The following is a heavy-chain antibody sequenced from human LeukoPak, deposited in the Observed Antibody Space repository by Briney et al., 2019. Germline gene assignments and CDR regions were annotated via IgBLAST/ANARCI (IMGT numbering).Heavy chain of an antibody. J-gene: IGHJ4*02. CDR2: IKQDGSEK. V-gene: IGHV3-7*01. D-gene: IGHD4-17*01. CDR1: GFTFSDYY. CDR3: ARDRGYGDYAYYFDY. Sequence: GGSLRLSCAASGFTFSDYYMSWVRQAPGKGLEWVANIKQDGSEKYYVDSVKGRFTISRDNAKNSLYLQMNSLRAEDTAVYYCARDRGYGDYAYYFDYWGQGTLVTVSS.